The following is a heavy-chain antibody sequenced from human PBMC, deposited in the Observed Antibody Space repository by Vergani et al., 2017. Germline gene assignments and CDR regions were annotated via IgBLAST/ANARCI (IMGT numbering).Heavy chain of an antibody. CDR1: GGSFSGYY. CDR2: ISGSGGST. Sequence: VQLQQWGAGLLKPSETLSLTCAVYGGSFSGYYWSWIRQPPGKGLEWVSAISGSGGSTYYADSVKGRFTISRDNSKNTLYLQMNSLRAEDTAVYYCAKDWDYDFWSGSSDYWGQGTLVTVSS. D-gene: IGHD3-3*01. V-gene: IGHV3-23*01. CDR3: AKDWDYDFWSGSSDY. J-gene: IGHJ4*02.